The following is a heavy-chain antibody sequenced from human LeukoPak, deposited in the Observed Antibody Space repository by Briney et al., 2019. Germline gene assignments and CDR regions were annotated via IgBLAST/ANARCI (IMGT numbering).Heavy chain of an antibody. Sequence: GGSLRLSCAASGFTFSSYAMSWVRQAPGKGLEWVSAISGSGGSTYYADSVKGRFTISRDNSKNTLYLQMNSLRAEDTAVYYCARERKGYYDSSGYYYLGGSFDYWGQGTLVTVSS. V-gene: IGHV3-23*01. CDR2: ISGSGGST. CDR1: GFTFSSYA. CDR3: ARERKGYYDSSGYYYLGGSFDY. J-gene: IGHJ4*02. D-gene: IGHD3-22*01.